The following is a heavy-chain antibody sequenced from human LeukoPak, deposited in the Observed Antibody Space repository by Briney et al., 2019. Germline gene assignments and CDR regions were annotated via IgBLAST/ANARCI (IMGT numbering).Heavy chain of an antibody. Sequence: GGSLRLSCAASGFTFSAYSMNWVRQAPGKGLEWVSYILSSSSAIFYADSVKGRFTISRDNAENSLYLQMNSLRDEDTAVYYCARDKDWGFDSWGQGTLVTVSS. V-gene: IGHV3-48*02. D-gene: IGHD7-27*01. CDR3: ARDKDWGFDS. J-gene: IGHJ4*02. CDR1: GFTFSAYS. CDR2: ILSSSSAI.